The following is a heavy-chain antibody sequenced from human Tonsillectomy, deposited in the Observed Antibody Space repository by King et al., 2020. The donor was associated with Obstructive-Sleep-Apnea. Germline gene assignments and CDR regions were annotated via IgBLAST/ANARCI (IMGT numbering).Heavy chain of an antibody. V-gene: IGHV4-34*01. CDR2: INHSGST. J-gene: IGHJ5*02. Sequence: VQLQQWGAGLLKPSETLSLTCAVYGGSCSGYYWSWIRQPPGKGLEWIGEINHSGSTNYNPSLKSRVTISVDTSKNQFSLKLSSVTAADTAVYYCATRPGWFDPWGQGTLVTVSS. CDR3: ATRPGWFDP. CDR1: GGSCSGYY.